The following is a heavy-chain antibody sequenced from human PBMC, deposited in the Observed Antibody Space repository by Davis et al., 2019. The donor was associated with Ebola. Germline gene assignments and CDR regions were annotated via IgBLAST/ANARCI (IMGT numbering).Heavy chain of an antibody. CDR2: ISYDGSNK. CDR3: ARGQGGYYMDV. J-gene: IGHJ6*03. Sequence: PGGSLRLSCAASGFTFSSYGMHWVRQAPGKGLEWVAVISYDGSNKYYADSVKGRFTISRDNSKNTLYLQMNSLRAEDTAVYYCARGQGGYYMDVWGKGTTVTVSS. V-gene: IGHV3-30*19. CDR1: GFTFSSYG.